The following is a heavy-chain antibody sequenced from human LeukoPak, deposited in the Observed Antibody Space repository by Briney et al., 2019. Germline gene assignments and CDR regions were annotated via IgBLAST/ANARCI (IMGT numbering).Heavy chain of an antibody. D-gene: IGHD3-22*01. CDR2: CYYSRNT. J-gene: IGHJ4*02. Sequence: SETLSLTCTVSGDSIGSSDNYWGWIRQPPGKGLEWIGSCYYSRNTYYNPSLKSRVTISVDTSKNQLSLTLTSVSAADTAVYYCARHPHYYYDNSARWGQGTLVTVST. V-gene: IGHV4-39*01. CDR3: ARHPHYYYDNSAR. CDR1: GDSIGSSDNY.